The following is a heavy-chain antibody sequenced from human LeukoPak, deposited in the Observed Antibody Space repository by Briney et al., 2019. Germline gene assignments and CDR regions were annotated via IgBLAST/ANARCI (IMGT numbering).Heavy chain of an antibody. CDR3: ARHRYPGSSDYFDC. D-gene: IGHD6-6*01. V-gene: IGHV4-38-2*01. J-gene: IGHJ4*02. Sequence: SETQPLTCAVSGYSIISGYYWGWIRQPPGKGLEWIGSISQSGSTYYNPSLKSRVTISVDASKNQVSLKLNSVTATDTAVYYCARHRYPGSSDYFDCWGQGTLVTVSS. CDR1: GYSIISGYY. CDR2: ISQSGST.